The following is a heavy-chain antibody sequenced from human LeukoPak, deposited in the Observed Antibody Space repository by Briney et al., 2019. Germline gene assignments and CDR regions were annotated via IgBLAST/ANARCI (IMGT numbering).Heavy chain of an antibody. CDR1: GGSISSYY. CDR2: IYTSGSS. J-gene: IGHJ4*02. D-gene: IGHD6-19*01. CDR3: ARDISVAGSFLLFDY. Sequence: SETLSLTCTVSGGSISSYYWSWIRQPAGKGLEWIGRIYTSGSSNSNPSLKSRVTMSADTSKNQFSLKLSSVTAADTAVYYCARDISVAGSFLLFDYWCQGTLVTVSS. V-gene: IGHV4-4*07.